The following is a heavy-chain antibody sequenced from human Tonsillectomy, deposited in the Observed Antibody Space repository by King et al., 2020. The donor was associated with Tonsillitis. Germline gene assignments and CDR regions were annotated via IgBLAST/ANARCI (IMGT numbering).Heavy chain of an antibody. J-gene: IGHJ4*02. Sequence: VQLVESGGGLVQPGGSLRLSCGASGFTFSNSWMGWVRQAPGKGLEWVANIKKDGTSKYYLDSVEGRFTISRDNAENSLYLQMNSLRDEDTALYYCAKQGDWAFDYWGQGTLVTVSS. CDR2: IKKDGTSK. CDR1: GFTFSNSW. V-gene: IGHV3-7*01. D-gene: IGHD2-21*02. CDR3: AKQGDWAFDY.